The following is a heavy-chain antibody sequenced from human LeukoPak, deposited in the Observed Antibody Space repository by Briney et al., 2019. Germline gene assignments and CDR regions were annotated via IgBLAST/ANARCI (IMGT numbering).Heavy chain of an antibody. D-gene: IGHD1-1*01. J-gene: IGHJ4*02. CDR2: ISSSSSTI. Sequence: GGSLRLSCGASGFTFSSYWMHWVRQAPGKGLEWVSYISSSSSTIYYADSVKGRFTISRDNSKNTLYLQMNSLRAEDTAVYYCAKAEFGTSSTHWGQGTLVTVSS. CDR3: AKAEFGTSSTH. V-gene: IGHV3-48*01. CDR1: GFTFSSYW.